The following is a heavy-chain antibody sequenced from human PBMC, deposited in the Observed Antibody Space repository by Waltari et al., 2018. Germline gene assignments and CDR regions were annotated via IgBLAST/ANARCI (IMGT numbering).Heavy chain of an antibody. CDR1: GFTFSSYS. Sequence: EVQLVESGGGLVKPGGSLRLSCAASGFTFSSYSMNWVRQAPGKGLEWVSSISSSSSYIYYADSVKGRFTISRDNAKNSLYLQMNSLRAEDTAVYYCARKQLVLNYYYYYMDVWGKGTTVTVSS. CDR2: ISSSSSYI. V-gene: IGHV3-21*01. D-gene: IGHD6-6*01. J-gene: IGHJ6*03. CDR3: ARKQLVLNYYYYYMDV.